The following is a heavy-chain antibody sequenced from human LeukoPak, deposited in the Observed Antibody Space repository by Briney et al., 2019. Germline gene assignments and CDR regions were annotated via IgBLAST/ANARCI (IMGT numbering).Heavy chain of an antibody. CDR3: ARRKGLLWFGEPSGAFDI. V-gene: IGHV4-61*02. CDR2: IYTSGST. D-gene: IGHD3-10*01. J-gene: IGHJ3*02. Sequence: SETLSLTCTVSGGSISSGSYYWSWIRQPAGKGLEWIGRIYTSGSTNYNPSLKSRVTISVDTSKNQFSLKMSSVTAADTAVYYCARRKGLLWFGEPSGAFDIWGQGTMVTVSS. CDR1: GGSISSGSYY.